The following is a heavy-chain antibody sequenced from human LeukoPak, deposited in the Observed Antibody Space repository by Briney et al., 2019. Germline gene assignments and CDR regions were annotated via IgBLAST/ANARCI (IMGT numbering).Heavy chain of an antibody. CDR1: GFTFSNYE. CDR2: ISGSWSNI. J-gene: IGHJ4*02. V-gene: IGHV3-48*03. Sequence: PGGSLRLSCSASGFTFSNYEMNWVRQAPGKGLEGVSYISGSWSNIYYADSEKCRFTIPRDNAKDSLYLQMHSLRAEDTAVYYCARVRSGYSHENYFDYWGQGTLVTVSS. CDR3: ARVRSGYSHENYFDY. D-gene: IGHD5-18*01.